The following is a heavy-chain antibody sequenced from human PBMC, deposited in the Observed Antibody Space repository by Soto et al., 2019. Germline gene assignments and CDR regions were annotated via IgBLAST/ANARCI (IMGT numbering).Heavy chain of an antibody. J-gene: IGHJ4*02. CDR2: IYHSGST. D-gene: IGHD2-21*02. Sequence: QVQLQESGPGLVKPSGTLSLTCAVSGGSISSSNWWSWVRQPPGKGLEWIGEIYHSGSTNYNPSPRRRVTTPVDKSKNRSSLELSSVTAADTAVYYCARLGSRGDSGDYWGQGTLVTVSS. CDR3: ARLGSRGDSGDY. CDR1: GGSISSSNW. V-gene: IGHV4-4*02.